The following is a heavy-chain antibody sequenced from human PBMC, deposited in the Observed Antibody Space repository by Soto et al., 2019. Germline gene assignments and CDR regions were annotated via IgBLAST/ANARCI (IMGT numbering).Heavy chain of an antibody. CDR3: ARKAWVRFDY. D-gene: IGHD7-27*01. J-gene: IGHJ4*02. CDR2: VFHTGDT. Sequence: SETLSLTCAVSGDSISSSVWWTWVRQPPGKGLEWIGEVFHTGDTYFNPSLRGRVAMSVDKSTNEFSLKVTSVTAADTAIYYCARKAWVRFDYWGQGALVTVSS. V-gene: IGHV4-4*02. CDR1: GDSISSSVW.